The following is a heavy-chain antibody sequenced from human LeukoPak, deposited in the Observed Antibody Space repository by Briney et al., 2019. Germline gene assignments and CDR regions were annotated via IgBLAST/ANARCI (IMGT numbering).Heavy chain of an antibody. J-gene: IGHJ4*02. CDR2: IIPIFGTA. CDR3: ARKWELRD. D-gene: IGHD1-26*01. V-gene: IGHV1-69*13. CDR1: GYTFTSYG. Sequence: GASVKVSCKASGYTFTSYGISWVRQAPGQGLEWMGGIIPIFGTANYAQKFQGRVTITADESTSTAYMELSSLRSEDTAVYYCARKWELRDWGQGTLVTVSS.